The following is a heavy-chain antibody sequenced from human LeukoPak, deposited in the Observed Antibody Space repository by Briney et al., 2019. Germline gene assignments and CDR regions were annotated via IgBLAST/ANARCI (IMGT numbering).Heavy chain of an antibody. CDR1: GFTFSDYN. J-gene: IGHJ4*02. V-gene: IGHV3-48*02. D-gene: IGHD6-19*01. CDR2: ISSTGSGM. CDR3: ARGVSRYISGWHFDY. Sequence: PGGSLRLSCAASGFTFSDYNMNWVRQALGKGLEWVSYISSTGSGMHYTDSVRGRFTISRDNAKSSLYLQMNSLRDEDTAVYYCARGVSRYISGWHFDYWGQGTLVAVSS.